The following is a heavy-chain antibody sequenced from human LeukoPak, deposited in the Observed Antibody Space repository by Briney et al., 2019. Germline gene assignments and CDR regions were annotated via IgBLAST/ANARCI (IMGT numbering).Heavy chain of an antibody. Sequence: ASVKVSCKASGYTFTSYDINWVRQATGQGLEWMGWMNPNSGNTGYAQKFQGRVTMTRNTSISTAYMELSSLRSEDTAVYYCARVEGGITIFPRWGQGTLVTVSS. CDR2: MNPNSGNT. CDR3: ARVEGGITIFPR. CDR1: GYTFTSYD. V-gene: IGHV1-8*01. J-gene: IGHJ4*02. D-gene: IGHD3-9*01.